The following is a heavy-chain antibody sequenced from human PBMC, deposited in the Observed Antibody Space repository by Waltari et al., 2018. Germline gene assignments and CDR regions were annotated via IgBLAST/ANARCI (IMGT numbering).Heavy chain of an antibody. Sequence: QVQLVQSGAEVKKPGSSVKVSCKASGGTFSSYASVGTANYAQKFQGRVTITADESTSTAYMELSRLRAEDTALYYCAKDIRPAQWLVRWTLGYYGMDVWGQGTTVTVSS. J-gene: IGHJ6*02. CDR1: GGTFSSYA. CDR3: AKDIRPAQWLVRWTLGYYGMDV. V-gene: IGHV1-69*01. D-gene: IGHD6-19*01. CDR2: VGTA.